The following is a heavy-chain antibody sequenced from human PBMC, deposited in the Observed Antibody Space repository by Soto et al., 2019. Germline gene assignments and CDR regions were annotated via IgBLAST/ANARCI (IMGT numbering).Heavy chain of an antibody. Sequence: GGSLRLSCAAPGFTFSSYAMSWVRQAPGKGLEWVSAISGSGGSTYYADSVKGRFTISRDNSKNTLYLQMNSLRAEDTAVYYCAKDIARYYYDSSGYFAPQYYFDYWGQGTLVTVSS. D-gene: IGHD3-22*01. CDR2: ISGSGGST. CDR3: AKDIARYYYDSSGYFAPQYYFDY. CDR1: GFTFSSYA. J-gene: IGHJ4*02. V-gene: IGHV3-23*01.